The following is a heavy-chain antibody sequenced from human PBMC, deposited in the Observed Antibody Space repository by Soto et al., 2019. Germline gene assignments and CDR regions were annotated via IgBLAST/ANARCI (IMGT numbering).Heavy chain of an antibody. CDR3: AKVSPLPGSGKGDY. V-gene: IGHV3-9*01. CDR1: GFTFDDYA. CDR2: ISWNSGSI. J-gene: IGHJ4*02. D-gene: IGHD3-10*01. Sequence: EVQLVESGGGLVQPGRSLRLSCAASGFTFDDYAMHWVRQAPGKGLEWVSGISWNSGSIGYADSVKGRFTISRDNAKNSRYLQMNSLRAEDTALYYCAKVSPLPGSGKGDYWGQGTLVTVSS.